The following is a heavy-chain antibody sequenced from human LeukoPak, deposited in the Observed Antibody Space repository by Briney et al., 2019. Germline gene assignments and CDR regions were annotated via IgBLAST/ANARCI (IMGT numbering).Heavy chain of an antibody. CDR3: VRSGRDGYLDY. J-gene: IGHJ4*02. Sequence: SQTLSLTCAISGDSVSSNSAAWNWIRQSPSSGLEWLGRTYYKSKWYNGYTVSVKSRITINPDTSKNQFSLQLNSVTPEDTAVYFCVRSGRDGYLDYWGQGTLVTVSS. D-gene: IGHD5-24*01. V-gene: IGHV6-1*01. CDR1: GDSVSSNSAA. CDR2: TYYKSKWYN.